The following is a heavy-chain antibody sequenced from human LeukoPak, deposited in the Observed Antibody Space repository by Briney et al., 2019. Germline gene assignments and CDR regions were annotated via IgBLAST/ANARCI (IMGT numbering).Heavy chain of an antibody. Sequence: PGGSLRLSCAASGLTSNNYAMSWVRQAPGKGLEWVAGISVSGGSTFYADSVKGRFTISRDNAKNTLYLQMDSLRAEDTAVYYCARGPAANSGNYYVGDYWGQGSLVTVSS. V-gene: IGHV3-23*01. CDR3: ARGPAANSGNYYVGDY. CDR2: ISVSGGST. CDR1: GLTSNNYA. D-gene: IGHD1-26*01. J-gene: IGHJ4*02.